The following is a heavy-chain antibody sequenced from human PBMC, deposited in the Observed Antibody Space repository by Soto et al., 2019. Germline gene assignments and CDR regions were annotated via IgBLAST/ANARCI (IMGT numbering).Heavy chain of an antibody. D-gene: IGHD2-2*01. J-gene: IGHJ6*03. CDR1: GGSISSYY. CDR3: ARNRYCSSTSCYGLYYYYMDV. Sequence: TLSLTCTVSGGSISSYYWSWIRQPPGKGLEWIGYIYYSGSTNYNPSLKSRVTISVDTSKNQFSLKLSSVTAADTAVYYCARNRYCSSTSCYGLYYYYMDVWGKGTTVTVSS. CDR2: IYYSGST. V-gene: IGHV4-59*08.